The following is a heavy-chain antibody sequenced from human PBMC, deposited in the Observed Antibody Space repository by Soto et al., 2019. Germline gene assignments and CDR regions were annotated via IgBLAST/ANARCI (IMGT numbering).Heavy chain of an antibody. Sequence: QVQLQQWGAGLLKPSETLSLTCAVYGGSFSGYYWSWIRQPPGKGLEWIGEINHSGSTNYNPSLMSRVTISVDTSKNQFSLKLSSVTAADTAVYYCARECLHTIVVVVAATRRGFDPWGQGTLVTVSS. CDR2: INHSGST. D-gene: IGHD2-15*01. J-gene: IGHJ5*02. CDR1: GGSFSGYY. V-gene: IGHV4-34*01. CDR3: ARECLHTIVVVVAATRRGFDP.